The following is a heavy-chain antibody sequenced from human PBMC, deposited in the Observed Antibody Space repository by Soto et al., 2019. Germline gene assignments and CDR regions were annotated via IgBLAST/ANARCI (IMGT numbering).Heavy chain of an antibody. CDR3: AKVKTFGGVIARAPFDY. D-gene: IGHD3-16*02. CDR1: GFIFNNYW. CDR2: ISGSDGST. Sequence: PGGALRLSCSASGFIFNNYWMHWVRQAPGKGLEWVSAISGSDGSTYYADSVKGRFTISRDNSKNTLYLQMNSLRAEDTAVYYCAKVKTFGGVIARAPFDYWGQGTLVTLSS. J-gene: IGHJ4*02. V-gene: IGHV3-23*01.